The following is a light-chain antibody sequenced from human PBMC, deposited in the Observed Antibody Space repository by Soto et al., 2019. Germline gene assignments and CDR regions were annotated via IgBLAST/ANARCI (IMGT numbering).Light chain of an antibody. CDR1: QSISNY. V-gene: IGKV1-39*01. CDR2: AAS. Sequence: IQMTQSPSSLSASVGDRVTITCRASQSISNYLNWYQQKPGKAPKLLIYAASTLQSGVPSRFSGSGSGTDFTLSISSLQPEDFATYFCQQSSSVPPTFGQGTKLEIK. J-gene: IGKJ2*01. CDR3: QQSSSVPPT.